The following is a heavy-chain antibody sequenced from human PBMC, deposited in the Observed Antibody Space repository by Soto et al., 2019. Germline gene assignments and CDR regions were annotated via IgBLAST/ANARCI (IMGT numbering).Heavy chain of an antibody. CDR3: AKDLEDYDILTGYRHYYYGMDV. Sequence: GGSLRLSCAASGFTFSSYGMHWVRQAPGKGLEWVAVISYDGSNKYYADSVKGRFTISRDNSKNTLYLQMNSLRAEDKAVYYCAKDLEDYDILTGYRHYYYGMDVWGQGTTVTVSS. CDR1: GFTFSSYG. CDR2: ISYDGSNK. D-gene: IGHD3-9*01. J-gene: IGHJ6*02. V-gene: IGHV3-30*18.